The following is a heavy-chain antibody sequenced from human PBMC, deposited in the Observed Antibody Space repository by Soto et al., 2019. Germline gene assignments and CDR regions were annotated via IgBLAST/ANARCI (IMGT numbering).Heavy chain of an antibody. CDR1: GFTFSSYG. J-gene: IGHJ3*02. CDR2: ISYDGSNK. D-gene: IGHD1-1*01. V-gene: IGHV3-30*18. CDR3: AKLASGTTPNAFDI. Sequence: QVQLVESGGGVVQPGRSLRLSCAASGFTFSSYGMYWVRQAPGKGLEWVAVISYDGSNKYYADSVKGRFTISRDNSKNTLYLQMNSLRAEDTAVYYCAKLASGTTPNAFDIWGQGTMVTVSS.